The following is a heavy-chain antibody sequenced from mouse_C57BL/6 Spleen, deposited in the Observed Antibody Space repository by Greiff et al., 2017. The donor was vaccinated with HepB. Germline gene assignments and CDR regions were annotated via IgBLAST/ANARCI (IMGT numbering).Heavy chain of an antibody. CDR1: GFNIKDDY. J-gene: IGHJ4*01. CDR3: TSAYYSNYDYYAMDY. CDR2: IDPENGDT. Sequence: EVQLQQSGAELVRPGASVKLSCTASGFNIKDDYMHWVKQRPEQGLEWIGWIDPENGDTEYASKFQGKAPITADTSSNTAYLQLSSLTSEDTAVYYCTSAYYSNYDYYAMDYWGQGTSVTVSS. D-gene: IGHD2-5*01. V-gene: IGHV14-4*01.